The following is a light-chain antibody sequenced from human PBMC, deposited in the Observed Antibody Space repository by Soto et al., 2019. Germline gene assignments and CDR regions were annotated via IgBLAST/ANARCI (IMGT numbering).Light chain of an antibody. J-gene: IGKJ5*01. CDR2: GAS. CDR1: QSVSSNF. CDR3: QQRSNWIT. Sequence: EIVMTQSPGTLSLSPGERATLSCRASQSVSSNFLAWYQQKPGQAPRLLIYGASNRATGFPDRFSGSGSGTDFTLTVSSLEPEDFAVYYCQQRSNWITFGQGTRLEIK. V-gene: IGKV3D-20*02.